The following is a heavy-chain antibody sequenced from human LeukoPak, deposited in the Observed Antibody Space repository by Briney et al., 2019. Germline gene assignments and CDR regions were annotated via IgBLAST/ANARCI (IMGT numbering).Heavy chain of an antibody. Sequence: PGGSLRLSCAASGFTFSSHWMGWVRQAPGKGLEWVANIKEDGSAEHYVDSVRGRFTISRDNAKNSLYLQMNSLRAEDTAVYYCARDAGYYVHDLCGQGTLVTVSS. CDR2: IKEDGSAE. CDR1: GFTFSSHW. D-gene: IGHD3-10*02. V-gene: IGHV3-7*01. CDR3: ARDAGYYVHDL. J-gene: IGHJ5*02.